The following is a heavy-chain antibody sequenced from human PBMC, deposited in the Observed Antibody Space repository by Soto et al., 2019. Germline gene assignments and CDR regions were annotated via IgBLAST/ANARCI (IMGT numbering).Heavy chain of an antibody. CDR3: ARDGVEDYCSSTSCYGVWFDP. CDR1: GYTFTSYG. D-gene: IGHD2-2*01. J-gene: IGHJ5*02. CDR2: ISSYNGNT. Sequence: QVQLVQSGAEVKKPGASVKVSCKASGYTFTSYGISWVRQAPGQGLEGMGWISSYNGNTNYAQKLQGRVTMTTARSTSTAYMELRSLRSDDTAVYYCARDGVEDYCSSTSCYGVWFDPWGQGTMVTVSS. V-gene: IGHV1-18*01.